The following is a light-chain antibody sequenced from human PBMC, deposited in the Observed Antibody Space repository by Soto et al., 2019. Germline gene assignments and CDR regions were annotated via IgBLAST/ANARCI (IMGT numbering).Light chain of an antibody. V-gene: IGKV1-9*01. CDR2: AAS. J-gene: IGKJ4*01. CDR1: QDITIY. Sequence: IQLTQSPSSLSASVGDRVTITCRASQDITIYLAWYQQKPGEAPKLLIYAASTLYGGVPSRFSGSGSGTDFTLTISRLEPDDFAGYYCQQYGSSPRTFGGGTKVDIK. CDR3: QQYGSSPRT.